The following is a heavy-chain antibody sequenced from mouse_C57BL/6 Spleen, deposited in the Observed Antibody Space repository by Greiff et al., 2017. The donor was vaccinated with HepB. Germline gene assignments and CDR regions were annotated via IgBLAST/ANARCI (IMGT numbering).Heavy chain of an antibody. V-gene: IGHV1-81*01. CDR2: IYPRSGNT. J-gene: IGHJ2*01. CDR3: ARWGDSSGYVLYFDY. CDR1: GYTFTSYG. D-gene: IGHD3-2*02. Sequence: QVQLQQSGAELARPGASVKLSCKASGYTFTSYGISWVKQRTGQGLEWIGEIYPRSGNTYYNEKFKGKATLTADKSSSTAYMELRSLTSEDSAVYFCARWGDSSGYVLYFDYWGQGTTLTVSS.